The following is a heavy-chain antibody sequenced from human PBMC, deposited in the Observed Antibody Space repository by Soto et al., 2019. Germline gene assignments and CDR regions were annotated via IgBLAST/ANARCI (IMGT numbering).Heavy chain of an antibody. CDR3: AKDIGQEPRYYYGSGSTYGMDV. CDR1: GFTFSSYG. J-gene: IGHJ6*02. V-gene: IGHV3-30*18. Sequence: GGSLRLSCAASGFTFSSYGMHWVRQAPGKGLEWVAVISYDGSNKYYADSVKGRFTISRDNSKNTLYLQMNSLRAEDTAVYYCAKDIGQEPRYYYGSGSTYGMDVWGQGTTVTVSS. D-gene: IGHD3-10*01. CDR2: ISYDGSNK.